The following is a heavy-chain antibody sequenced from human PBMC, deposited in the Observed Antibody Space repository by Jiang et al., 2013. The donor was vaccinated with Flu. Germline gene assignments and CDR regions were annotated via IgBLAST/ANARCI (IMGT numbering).Heavy chain of an antibody. CDR2: ISAYNGNT. V-gene: IGHV1-18*04. Sequence: AEVKKPGGLSEGLPGKASGYTFTSYGSQLGATGPGQGLEWMGWISAYNGNTNYAQKLQGRVTMTTDTSTSTAYMELRSLRSDDTAVYYCARRTTIFGVVTPSLDYWGQGTLVTVSS. J-gene: IGHJ4*02. CDR1: GYTFTSYG. D-gene: IGHD3-3*01. CDR3: ARRTTIFGVVTPSLDY.